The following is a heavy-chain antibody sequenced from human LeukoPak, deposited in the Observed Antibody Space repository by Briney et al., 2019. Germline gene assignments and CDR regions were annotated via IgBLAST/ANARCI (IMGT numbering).Heavy chain of an antibody. Sequence: GGSLRLSCAASGFTFSRSSMSWVRQAPGKGLEWVSSISTTSYIYYADSVKGRLTISRDNTKNSLYLQMNSLRAEDTAVYYCARVSSSGVYFFDYWGQGALITVSS. J-gene: IGHJ4*02. V-gene: IGHV3-21*01. CDR2: ISTTSYI. CDR1: GFTFSRSS. CDR3: ARVSSSGVYFFDY. D-gene: IGHD6-6*01.